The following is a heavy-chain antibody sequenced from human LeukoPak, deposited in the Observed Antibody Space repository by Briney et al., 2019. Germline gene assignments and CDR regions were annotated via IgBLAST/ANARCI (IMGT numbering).Heavy chain of an antibody. V-gene: IGHV3-23*01. CDR3: AKDECYDFWSGYPVGY. Sequence: GGSLRLSCAASGFTFSSYAMSWVRQAPGKGLEWVSAISGSGGSTYYADSVKGRFTISRDNSKNTLYLQMNSLRAEDTAVYYCAKDECYDFWSGYPVGYWGQGTLVTVSS. J-gene: IGHJ4*02. D-gene: IGHD3-3*01. CDR2: ISGSGGST. CDR1: GFTFSSYA.